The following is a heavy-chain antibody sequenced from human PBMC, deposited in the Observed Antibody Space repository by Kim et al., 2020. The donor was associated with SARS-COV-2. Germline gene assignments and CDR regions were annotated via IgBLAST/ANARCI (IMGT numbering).Heavy chain of an antibody. CDR3: AKDPPGGIVGATKDDY. J-gene: IGHJ4*02. V-gene: IGHV3-23*01. D-gene: IGHD1-26*01. Sequence: DSVKGRFAISRDNSKNTLSLQVNSLRAEDTAIYYCAKDPPGGIVGATKDDYWGQGTLVTVSS.